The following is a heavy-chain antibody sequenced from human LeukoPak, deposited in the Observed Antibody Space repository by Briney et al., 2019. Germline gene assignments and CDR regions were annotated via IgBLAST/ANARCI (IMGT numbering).Heavy chain of an antibody. V-gene: IGHV3-30*04. CDR3: ARGARSGEMATLQSPDFDY. D-gene: IGHD5-24*01. J-gene: IGHJ4*02. CDR1: GFTFSSYA. Sequence: GGSLRLSCAASGFTFSSYAMHWVRQAPGKGLEWVAVISYDGSNKYYADSVKGRFTISRDNSKNTLYLQMNSLRAEDTAVYYCARGARSGEMATLQSPDFDYWGQGTLVTVSS. CDR2: ISYDGSNK.